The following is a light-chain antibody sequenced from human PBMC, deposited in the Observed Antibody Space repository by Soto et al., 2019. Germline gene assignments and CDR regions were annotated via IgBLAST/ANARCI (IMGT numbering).Light chain of an antibody. J-gene: IGKJ1*01. CDR3: QQTYSTPGT. Sequence: DIQMTQSPSPLSASVGDSVTITCRASQTIQTYLNWYRHKPGRAPELLIYAVSRLQTGVPSRFSGSGSGTYFILSISNLRPEDFATYYCQQTYSTPGTFGQGTKVEVK. CDR1: QTIQTY. V-gene: IGKV1-39*01. CDR2: AVS.